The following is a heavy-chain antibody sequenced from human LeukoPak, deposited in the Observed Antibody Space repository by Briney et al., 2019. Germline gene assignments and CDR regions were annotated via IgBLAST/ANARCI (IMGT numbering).Heavy chain of an antibody. V-gene: IGHV3-23*01. J-gene: IGHJ5*02. CDR3: AKDHAEGSWHPAIS. CDR2: ISGSGGST. Sequence: QSGGSLRLSCAASGFTFSSYAMSWVRQAPGKGLEWVSAISGSGGSTYYADSVKGRFTVSRDNSKNTLYLQMNSLRAEDTALYYCAKDHAEGSWHPAISWGQGTLVSVSS. CDR1: GFTFSSYA.